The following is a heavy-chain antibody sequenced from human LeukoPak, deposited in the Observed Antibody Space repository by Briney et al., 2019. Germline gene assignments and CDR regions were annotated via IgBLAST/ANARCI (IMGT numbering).Heavy chain of an antibody. CDR3: ARPNITSYYDSRGYDAFDV. CDR1: GYRFNAYW. CDR2: IYPDDSDT. J-gene: IGHJ3*01. Sequence: GESLKISCKGSGYRFNAYWIAWVRQMPGKGLEWMGIIYPDDSDTRYSPSFQGQVTISADKSVSIAYLQWSSLKASDTAMYYCARPNITSYYDSRGYDAFDVWGQGTMVIVSS. V-gene: IGHV5-51*01. D-gene: IGHD3-22*01.